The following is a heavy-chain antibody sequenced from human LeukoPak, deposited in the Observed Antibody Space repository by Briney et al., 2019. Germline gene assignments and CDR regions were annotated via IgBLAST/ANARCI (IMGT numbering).Heavy chain of an antibody. CDR1: GFTFSSYW. Sequence: GGSLRLSCAASGFTFSSYWMSWVRQAPGKGLEWVANIKQDGGETYYVDSVKGRFTISRDNAQNSLYLQMNSLRAEDTAVYYCARDRGYYVFDYWGQGTLVTVSS. CDR2: IKQDGGET. D-gene: IGHD3-22*01. J-gene: IGHJ4*02. CDR3: ARDRGYYVFDY. V-gene: IGHV3-7*01.